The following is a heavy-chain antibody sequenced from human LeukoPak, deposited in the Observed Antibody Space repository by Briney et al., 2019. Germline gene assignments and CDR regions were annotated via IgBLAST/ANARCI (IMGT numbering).Heavy chain of an antibody. J-gene: IGHJ6*02. V-gene: IGHV1-8*01. D-gene: IGHD6-13*01. CDR1: GYTFTSYD. CDR2: MNPNGGNT. CDR3: AIPGIAAAANYGMDV. Sequence: GASVKVSCKASGYTFTSYDINWVRQATGQGLEWMGWMNPNGGNTGYAQKFQGRVTMTRNTSISTAYMELSSLRSEDTAVYYCAIPGIAAAANYGMDVWGQGTTVTVSS.